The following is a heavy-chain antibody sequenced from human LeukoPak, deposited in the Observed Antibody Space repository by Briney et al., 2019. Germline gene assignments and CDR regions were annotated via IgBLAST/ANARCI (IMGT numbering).Heavy chain of an antibody. CDR3: SKSRDTAPDY. Sequence: GGCLRLSCAASGFTFSRYDMTWVRQAPGKGLEWVSTVSGSSGATYYAESVQGRFTISRDNSKSTLYLQMNTLRVDDTAVYYCSKSRDTAPDYWGQGTLVPTSS. D-gene: IGHD5-18*01. J-gene: IGHJ4*02. CDR2: VSGSSGAT. CDR1: GFTFSRYD. V-gene: IGHV3-23*01.